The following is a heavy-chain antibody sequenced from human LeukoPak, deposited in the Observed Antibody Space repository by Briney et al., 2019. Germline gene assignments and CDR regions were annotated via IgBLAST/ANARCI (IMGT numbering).Heavy chain of an antibody. CDR1: GGSISSSSYY. D-gene: IGHD6-19*01. V-gene: IGHV4-39*07. CDR3: ASAKQWLVGYYFDY. Sequence: SETLSLTCTVSGGSISSSSYYWGWIRQPPGKGLEWIGSIYYSGSTYYNPSLKSRVTISVDASKNQFSLKLSSVTAADTAVYYCASAKQWLVGYYFDYWGQGTLVTVSS. J-gene: IGHJ4*02. CDR2: IYYSGST.